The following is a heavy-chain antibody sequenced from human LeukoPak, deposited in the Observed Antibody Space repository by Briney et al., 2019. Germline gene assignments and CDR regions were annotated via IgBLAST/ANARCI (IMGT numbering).Heavy chain of an antibody. Sequence: GGSLRLSCAASGFTFSSYVMSWVRHAPGKGLEWVSSISGSGTSTYYADSVKGRFTISRDNSKNTLYLQKNSLRAEDTAVYYCAKKSLGYYDYWGPGTMVTVS. V-gene: IGHV3-23*01. CDR3: AKKSLGYYDY. CDR2: ISGSGTST. J-gene: IGHJ4*02. CDR1: GFTFSSYV. D-gene: IGHD1-26*01.